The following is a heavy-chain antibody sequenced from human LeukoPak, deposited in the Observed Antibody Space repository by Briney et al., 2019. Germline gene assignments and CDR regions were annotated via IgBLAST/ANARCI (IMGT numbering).Heavy chain of an antibody. CDR1: GFTVSSNY. J-gene: IGHJ4*02. D-gene: IGHD3-3*01. CDR3: AQNYDFWSGYYVR. V-gene: IGHV3-53*01. CDR2: IYSGGST. Sequence: GGSLRLSCAASGFTVSSNYTSWVRQAPGKGLEWVSVIYSGGSTYYADSVKGRFTISRDNSKNTLYLQMNSLRAEDTAVYYCAQNYDFWSGYYVRWGQGTLVTVSS.